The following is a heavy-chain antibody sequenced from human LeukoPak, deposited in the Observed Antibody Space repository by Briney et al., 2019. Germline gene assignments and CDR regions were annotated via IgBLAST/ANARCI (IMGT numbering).Heavy chain of an antibody. V-gene: IGHV4-4*07. CDR1: GGSISSYY. D-gene: IGHD3-3*01. CDR3: AREGYDFWSGYPGYYYYYGMDV. J-gene: IGHJ6*02. CDR2: IYTSGST. Sequence: SETLSLTCTVSGGSISSYYWSWIRQPAGRGLEWIGRIYTSGSTNYNPSLKSRVTMSVDTSKNQFSLKLSSVTAADTAVYYCAREGYDFWSGYPGYYYYYGMDVWGQGTTVTVSS.